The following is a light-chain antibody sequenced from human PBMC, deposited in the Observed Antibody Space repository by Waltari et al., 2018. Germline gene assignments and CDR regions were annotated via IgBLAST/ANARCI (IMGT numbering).Light chain of an antibody. CDR3: QQYYSAPIT. J-gene: IGKJ5*01. CDR1: QSVLYNSHNKNY. Sequence: DIVMTQSPDSLAVSLGERATINCKSSQSVLYNSHNKNYLAWYQQKPGQPPKLLIYWASTREFGVPDRFSGSGSGTDFTLTISSLQAEDVAVYYCQQYYSAPITFGQGTRLEIK. CDR2: WAS. V-gene: IGKV4-1*01.